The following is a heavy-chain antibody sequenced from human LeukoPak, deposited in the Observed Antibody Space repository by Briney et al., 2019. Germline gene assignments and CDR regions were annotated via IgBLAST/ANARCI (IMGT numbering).Heavy chain of an antibody. Sequence: PSETLSLTCTVSGGSISSYYWSWIRQPAGKGLEWIGRFYSGGSTDYNPSLKSRVTMSIDTSKNQFSLKLSSVTAADTAVYYCARVYSGYDLPGSLANYYFDYWGQGIRVIVSS. D-gene: IGHD5-12*01. CDR1: GGSISSYY. CDR2: FYSGGST. J-gene: IGHJ4*02. V-gene: IGHV4-4*07. CDR3: ARVYSGYDLPGSLANYYFDY.